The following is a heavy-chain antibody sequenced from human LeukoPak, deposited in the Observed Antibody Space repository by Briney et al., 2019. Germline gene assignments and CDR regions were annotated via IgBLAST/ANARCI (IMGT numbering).Heavy chain of an antibody. CDR3: AREGAQGSSWPLDY. J-gene: IGHJ4*02. D-gene: IGHD6-13*01. V-gene: IGHV3-48*01. CDR1: GFSFSSYA. CDR2: ISSSSSTI. Sequence: PGGSLRLSCAASGFSFSSYAMNWVRQAPGKGLEWVSYISSSSSTIYYADSVKGRFTISRDNAKNSLYLQMNSLRAEDTAVYYCAREGAQGSSWPLDYWGQGTLVTVSS.